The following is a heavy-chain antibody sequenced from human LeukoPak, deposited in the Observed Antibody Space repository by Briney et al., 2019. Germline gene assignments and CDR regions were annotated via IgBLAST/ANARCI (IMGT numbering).Heavy chain of an antibody. Sequence: PGGSLRLSCAASGFSFSTYSMNWVRQAPGKGLEWVSYIRSSGSTIYYADSVKGRFTISRDNAKNSLYLQMNSLRDEDTTVYYCARDPAHSSGPFGCWGQGTLVTVSS. D-gene: IGHD3-22*01. CDR1: GFSFSTYS. CDR2: IRSSGSTI. CDR3: ARDPAHSSGPFGC. J-gene: IGHJ4*02. V-gene: IGHV3-48*02.